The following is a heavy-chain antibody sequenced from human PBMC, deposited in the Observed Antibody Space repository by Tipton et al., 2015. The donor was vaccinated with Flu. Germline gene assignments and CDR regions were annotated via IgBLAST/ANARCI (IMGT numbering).Heavy chain of an antibody. V-gene: IGHV4-4*07. CDR2: MYTTGTT. J-gene: IGHJ3*02. Sequence: TLSLTCNVSGGSLSSFYWSWIRQPAGKGLEWIGRMYTTGTTKYNPSLKSRVTMSIDTSKEQFSLKLTSVTAADTAVYFCARRHFSFDIWGQGTMVTVSS. CDR1: GGSLSSFY. D-gene: IGHD2/OR15-2a*01. CDR3: ARRHFSFDI.